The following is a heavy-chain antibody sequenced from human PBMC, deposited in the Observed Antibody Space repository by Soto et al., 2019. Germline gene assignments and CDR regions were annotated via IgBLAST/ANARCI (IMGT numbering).Heavy chain of an antibody. CDR2: IVVGSGNT. CDR3: AAKGQQQLGYYNGMDV. D-gene: IGHD6-13*01. Sequence: ASVKVSCKASGFTFTSSAVQWVRQARGQRLEWIGWIVVGSGNTIYAQKFQGRVTITRDLSTSTAYMELNSLRSEDTAVYYCAAKGQQQLGYYNGMDVWGQGTTVTVSS. J-gene: IGHJ6*02. CDR1: GFTFTSSA. V-gene: IGHV1-58*01.